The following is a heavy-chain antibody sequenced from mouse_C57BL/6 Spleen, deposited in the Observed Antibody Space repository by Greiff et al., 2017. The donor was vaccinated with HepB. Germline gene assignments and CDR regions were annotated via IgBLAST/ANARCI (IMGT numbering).Heavy chain of an antibody. J-gene: IGHJ1*03. Sequence: QVQLQQSGPGLVQPSQSLSLTCTVSGFSLTSYGVHWVRQSPGKGLEWLGLIWSGGSTYYNAAFISRLSISKDNSKSQVFFKMNSLKADDTAIYYCARYDYYWYFDVWGTGTTVTVSS. CDR2: IWSGGST. CDR1: GFSLTSYG. D-gene: IGHD2-4*01. V-gene: IGHV2-2*01. CDR3: ARYDYYWYFDV.